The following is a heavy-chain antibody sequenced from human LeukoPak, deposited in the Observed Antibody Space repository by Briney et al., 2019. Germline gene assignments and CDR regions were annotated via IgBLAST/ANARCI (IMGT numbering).Heavy chain of an antibody. V-gene: IGHV3-23*01. CDR2: VSTSGGST. J-gene: IGHJ4*02. D-gene: IGHD3-22*01. Sequence: GGSLRLSCAASGLTFSRYAMSWVRQAPGKGLEWVSGVSTSGGSTYYADSVKGRFTISRDNSKKTLHLQMNSLRAEDTAIYYCAKQAYDSPRTDFDYWGQGTLVTVSS. CDR3: AKQAYDSPRTDFDY. CDR1: GLTFSRYA.